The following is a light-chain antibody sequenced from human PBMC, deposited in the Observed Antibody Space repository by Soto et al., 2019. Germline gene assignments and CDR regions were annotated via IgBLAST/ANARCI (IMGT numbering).Light chain of an antibody. J-gene: IGLJ2*01. CDR1: SSNIGSNY. CDR3: AAWDDSLSGVV. CDR2: RNS. V-gene: IGLV1-47*01. Sequence: QSVLTQPPSASGTPGKRVTISCSGSSSNIGSNYVYWYQQLPGTVPQLLIYRNSERPSGVPDRFSGSKSGTSASLAISGLRSEDEAEYYCAAWDDSLSGVVFGGGTKVTVL.